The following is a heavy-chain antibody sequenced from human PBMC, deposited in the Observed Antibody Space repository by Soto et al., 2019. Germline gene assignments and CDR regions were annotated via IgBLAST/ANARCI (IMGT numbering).Heavy chain of an antibody. D-gene: IGHD6-25*01. CDR3: ARDGATHGYSSDNWFDP. Sequence: VGSLSLSCAASGFTFSSYSMNWVRQAPGKGLEWVSSISSSSSYIYYADSVKGRFTISRDNAKNSLYLQMNSLRAEDTAVYYCARDGATHGYSSDNWFDPCGQGTRVSVSS. V-gene: IGHV3-21*01. CDR2: ISSSSSYI. CDR1: GFTFSSYS. J-gene: IGHJ5*02.